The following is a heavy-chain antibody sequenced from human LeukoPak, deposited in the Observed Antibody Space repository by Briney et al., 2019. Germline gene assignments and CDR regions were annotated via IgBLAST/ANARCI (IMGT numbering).Heavy chain of an antibody. V-gene: IGHV3-30*04. J-gene: IGHJ4*02. CDR3: AKLRSENFDY. Sequence: PGGSLRLSCAASGFTFSSYSMHWVRQAPGKGLEWVAVISYDGSNKYYADSVKGRFTISRDNSKNTLYLQMNSLRAEDTAVYYCAKLRSENFDYWGQGTLVTVSS. D-gene: IGHD2/OR15-2a*01. CDR1: GFTFSSYS. CDR2: ISYDGSNK.